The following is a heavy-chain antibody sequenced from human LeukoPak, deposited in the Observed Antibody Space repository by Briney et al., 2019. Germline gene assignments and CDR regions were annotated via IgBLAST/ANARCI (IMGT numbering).Heavy chain of an antibody. CDR2: INLNAVTT. CDR1: GYTFTNYY. D-gene: IGHD6-25*01. CDR3: AREGAAEAKNFDY. V-gene: IGHV1-46*01. Sequence: ASVKVSCTASGYTFTNYYIHWMRQAPGQGLEWVGMINLNAVTTRYAQKFQGRITVTRDTSTSTVYMELSSLRSEDTAVYYCAREGAAEAKNFDYWGQGTLVIVSS. J-gene: IGHJ4*02.